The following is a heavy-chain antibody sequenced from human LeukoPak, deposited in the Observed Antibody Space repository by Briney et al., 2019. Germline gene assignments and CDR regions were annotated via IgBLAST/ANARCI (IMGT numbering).Heavy chain of an antibody. V-gene: IGHV3-53*01. Sequence: GGSLRLSCAAAGFTVSSNYMSWVRQAPGKGLEWVSVIYSGGSTYYSDSVKGRFTISRDNSKNTLYLQMNSLRAEDTAIYYCARGPMVRGVFIRRSKSGFFDCWGQGTLVTVSS. CDR1: GFTVSSNY. J-gene: IGHJ4*02. D-gene: IGHD3-10*01. CDR3: ARGPMVRGVFIRRSKSGFFDC. CDR2: IYSGGST.